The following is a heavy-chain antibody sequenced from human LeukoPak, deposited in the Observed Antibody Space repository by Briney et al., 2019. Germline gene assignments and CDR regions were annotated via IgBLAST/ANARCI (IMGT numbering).Heavy chain of an antibody. CDR1: GGTFSSYY. CDR2: INPDGGST. D-gene: IGHD2-15*01. CDR3: AREGGLKDAATSYYYYYCYMDV. V-gene: IGHV1-46*01. Sequence: ASVKVSCKASGGTFSSYYLHWVRQAPGRGLEWMGIINPDGGSTTYAQKIQGRVTMTRDMSTSTVYMELSSLRSEDAAVYYCAREGGLKDAATSYYYYYCYMDVWGKGTTVTVSS. J-gene: IGHJ6*03.